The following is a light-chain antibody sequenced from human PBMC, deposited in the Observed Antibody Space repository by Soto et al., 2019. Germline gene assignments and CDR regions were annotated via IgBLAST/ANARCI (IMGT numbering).Light chain of an antibody. Sequence: DFQMTLSPSTLSASVGDRVTITCRASQSISSWLAWYQQKPGKAPKLLIYDASSLESGVPSRFSGSGSGTEFTLTISSLQPDDFATYYCQQYNSYATFGQGTKVDIK. CDR2: DAS. J-gene: IGKJ2*01. V-gene: IGKV1-5*01. CDR1: QSISSW. CDR3: QQYNSYAT.